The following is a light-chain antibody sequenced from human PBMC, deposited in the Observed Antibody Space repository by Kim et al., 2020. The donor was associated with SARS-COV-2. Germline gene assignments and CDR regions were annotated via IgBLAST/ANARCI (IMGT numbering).Light chain of an antibody. J-gene: IGLJ2*01. V-gene: IGLV1-44*01. CDR3: VAWDDSLKGSV. Sequence: GQRVTISCSGSISNIGSNVVNWYQQLPGTAPKLLMYSNDDRPSGVPDRFSGSKSGTSASLAISGLQSEDEADYYCVAWDDSLKGSVFGGGTQLTVL. CDR1: ISNIGSNV. CDR2: SND.